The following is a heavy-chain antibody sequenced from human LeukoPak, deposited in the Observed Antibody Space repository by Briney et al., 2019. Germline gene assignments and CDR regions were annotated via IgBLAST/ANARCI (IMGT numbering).Heavy chain of an antibody. V-gene: IGHV3-23*01. CDR2: IIGGAGGT. D-gene: IGHD2-2*01. CDR3: AHGSMYQLDY. J-gene: IGHJ4*02. Sequence: GGSLRLSCAASRFSFSGHGMSWVRQAPGKGLEWVSGIIGGAGGTYYADSVKGRFTISRDNAKNTLYLQMNSLRAEDTAVYYCAHGSMYQLDYWGQGTLVTVSS. CDR1: RFSFSGHG.